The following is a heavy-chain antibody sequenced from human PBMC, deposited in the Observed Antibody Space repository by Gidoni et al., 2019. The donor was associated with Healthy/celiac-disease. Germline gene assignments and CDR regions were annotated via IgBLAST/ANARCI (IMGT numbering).Heavy chain of an antibody. D-gene: IGHD3-10*01. CDR2: IYYSGST. CDR1: GGSISSSSYY. Sequence: QLQLQESGPGLVKPSETLSLTCTVSGGSISSSSYYWGWIRQPPGKGLEWIGSIYYSGSTYYNPSLKSRVTISVDTSKNQFSLKLSSVTAADTAVYYCATLGDGYPLGIFDIWGQGTMVTVSS. V-gene: IGHV4-39*01. J-gene: IGHJ3*02. CDR3: ATLGDGYPLGIFDI.